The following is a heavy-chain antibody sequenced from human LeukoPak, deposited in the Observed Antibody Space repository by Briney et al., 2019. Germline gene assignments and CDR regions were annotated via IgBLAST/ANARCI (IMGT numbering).Heavy chain of an antibody. Sequence: SETLSLTCTVSGGSISRYYWSWIRQPPGKGLEWIGYISYSGSTNYNPSLGSRVTISVDPSKNQFSLKLSSVTAADTAVYYCARDRYEDWYFDLWGRGALVTVSS. V-gene: IGHV4-59*01. J-gene: IGHJ2*01. D-gene: IGHD1-14*01. CDR3: ARDRYEDWYFDL. CDR2: ISYSGST. CDR1: GGSISRYY.